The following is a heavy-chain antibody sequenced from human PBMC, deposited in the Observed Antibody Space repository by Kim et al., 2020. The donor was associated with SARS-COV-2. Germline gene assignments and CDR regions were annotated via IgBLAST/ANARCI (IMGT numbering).Heavy chain of an antibody. CDR2: INHSGST. D-gene: IGHD3-10*01. J-gene: IGHJ4*02. V-gene: IGHV4-34*01. CDR1: GGSFSGYY. CDR3: ARVRYYGSAHFDY. Sequence: SETLSLTCAVYGGSFSGYYWSWIRQPPGKGLEWIGEINHSGSTNYNPSLKSRVTISVDTSKNQFSLKLSSVTAADTAVYYCARVRYYGSAHFDYWGQGTLVTVSS.